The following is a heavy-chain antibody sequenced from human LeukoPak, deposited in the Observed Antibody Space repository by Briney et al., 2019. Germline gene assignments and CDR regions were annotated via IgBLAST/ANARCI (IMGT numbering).Heavy chain of an antibody. V-gene: IGHV3-30*18. CDR1: GFTFSSYG. CDR3: AKDYSWGAMVRGVDWFDP. D-gene: IGHD3-10*01. Sequence: GRSLRLSCAASGFTFSSYGMHWVRQAPGKGLEWVAVISYDGSNKYYADSVKGRFTISRGNSKNTLYLQMNSLRAEDTAVYYCAKDYSWGAMVRGVDWFDPWGQGTLVTVSS. J-gene: IGHJ5*02. CDR2: ISYDGSNK.